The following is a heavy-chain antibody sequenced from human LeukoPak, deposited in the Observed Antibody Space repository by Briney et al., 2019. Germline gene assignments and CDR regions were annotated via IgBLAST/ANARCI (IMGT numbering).Heavy chain of an antibody. CDR2: INSDGSST. J-gene: IGHJ5*02. CDR1: GFTFSSYW. Sequence: GGSLRLSCAASGFTFSSYWMHWVRQAPGKGLVWVSRINSDGSSTSYADSVKGRFTISRDNAKNTLYLQMNSLRAEDTAVYYCAREEYSSSWFPGGSPNWFDPWGQGTLVTVSS. CDR3: AREEYSSSWFPGGSPNWFDP. D-gene: IGHD6-13*01. V-gene: IGHV3-74*01.